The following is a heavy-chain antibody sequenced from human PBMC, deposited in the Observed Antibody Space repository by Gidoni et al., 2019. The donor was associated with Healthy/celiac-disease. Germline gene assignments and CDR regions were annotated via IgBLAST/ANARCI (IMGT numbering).Heavy chain of an antibody. J-gene: IGHJ4*02. D-gene: IGHD6-13*01. CDR1: GGSISSYY. CDR3: ARLQTIPGSSSWDLDY. Sequence: QVQLQESGPGLVKPSETLSLTCTVSGGSISSYYWSWIRQPPGKGLEWIGYIYYSGSTNYNPSLKSRVTISVDTSKNQFSLKLSSVTAADTAVYYCARLQTIPGSSSWDLDYWGQGTLVTVSS. V-gene: IGHV4-59*01. CDR2: IYYSGST.